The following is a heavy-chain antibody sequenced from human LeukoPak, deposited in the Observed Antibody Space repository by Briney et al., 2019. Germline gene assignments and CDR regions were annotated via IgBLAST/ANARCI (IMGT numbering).Heavy chain of an antibody. CDR2: IYYSGST. V-gene: IGHV4-30-4*08. D-gene: IGHD3-3*01. J-gene: IGHJ4*02. Sequence: SETLSLTCTVSGGSISSGDYYWRWLRQPPGKGLEWLGYIYYSGSTYYNPSLKSRVTISVDTSKNQFSLKLSSVTAADTAVYYCARADETIFGVVIFYWGQGTLVTVSS. CDR3: ARADETIFGVVIFY. CDR1: GGSISSGDYY.